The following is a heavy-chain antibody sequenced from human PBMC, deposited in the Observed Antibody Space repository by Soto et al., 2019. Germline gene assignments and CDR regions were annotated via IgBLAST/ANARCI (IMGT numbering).Heavy chain of an antibody. CDR3: ARAGITIFGSSVGMDV. J-gene: IGHJ6*02. D-gene: IGHD3-3*01. Sequence: EVQLVESGGGLVKPGVSMSLSCAASGFTFSSYIMNWVRQAPGKGLEWVSSISSSSSYIYYADSVKGRFTISRDNAKNSLYLQMNSLRAEDTAVYYCARAGITIFGSSVGMDVWGHGTTVTVSS. CDR2: ISSSSSYI. V-gene: IGHV3-21*01. CDR1: GFTFSSYI.